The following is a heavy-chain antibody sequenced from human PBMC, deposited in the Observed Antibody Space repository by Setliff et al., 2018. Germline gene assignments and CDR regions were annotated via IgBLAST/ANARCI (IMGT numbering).Heavy chain of an antibody. J-gene: IGHJ3*02. CDR1: GYTFTSYG. CDR2: ISAYNGNT. Sequence: ASVKVSCKASGYTFTSYGISWVRQAPGQGLEWMGWISAYNGNTNYAQKLQGRVTMTRDTSINTAYLELSRLRSDDTAVYYCARTSAFDIWGQGTMVTVSS. CDR3: ARTSAFDI. V-gene: IGHV1-18*01.